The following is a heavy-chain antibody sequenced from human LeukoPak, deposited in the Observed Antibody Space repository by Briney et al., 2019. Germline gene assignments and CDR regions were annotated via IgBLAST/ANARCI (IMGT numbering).Heavy chain of an antibody. CDR1: GYTFTGYY. V-gene: IGHV1-2*02. D-gene: IGHD3-10*01. Sequence: ASVKVSCKASGYTFTGYYMHWVRQAPGQGLEWMGWINPNSGGTNYAQKFQGRVTMTRDTSISTAYMELSRLRSDDTAVYYCARDSGLGYYGSGSYPFYYYYGMDVWGQGTTVTVSS. J-gene: IGHJ6*02. CDR2: INPNSGGT. CDR3: ARDSGLGYYGSGSYPFYYYYGMDV.